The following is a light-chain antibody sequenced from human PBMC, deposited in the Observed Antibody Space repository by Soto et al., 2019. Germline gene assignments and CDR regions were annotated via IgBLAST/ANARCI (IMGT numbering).Light chain of an antibody. Sequence: EVVLTQSPDALSLSPGERATVSCRASQSVSAYLAWYQQRPGQAPRLLIYDVSNRAPGIPDRFSGGGSGTDFTLSISSLQPEDFALYYCQQYNNWRTFGQGTKVEIK. CDR1: QSVSAY. CDR3: QQYNNWRT. J-gene: IGKJ1*01. CDR2: DVS. V-gene: IGKV3-11*01.